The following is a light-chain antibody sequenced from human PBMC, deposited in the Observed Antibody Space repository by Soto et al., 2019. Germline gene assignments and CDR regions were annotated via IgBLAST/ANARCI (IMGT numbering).Light chain of an antibody. Sequence: EIVLTQSPATLSLSPGERATLSCRASQSVSSYLAWYQQKPGQAPRLLIYDASNRATGIPARFSGSGSGTDFTLTISSLEPEDLAVYYCQQRSNWPPTFGSGTDVDIK. V-gene: IGKV3-11*01. CDR2: DAS. J-gene: IGKJ3*01. CDR3: QQRSNWPPT. CDR1: QSVSSY.